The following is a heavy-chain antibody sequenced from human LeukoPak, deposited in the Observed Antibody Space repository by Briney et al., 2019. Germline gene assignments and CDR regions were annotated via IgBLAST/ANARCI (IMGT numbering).Heavy chain of an antibody. CDR2: IKQDGSEK. CDR1: GFTFSSYW. D-gene: IGHD6-13*01. V-gene: IGHV3-7*01. Sequence: AGGSLRLSCAASGFTFSSYWMSWVRQAPGKGLEWAANIKQDGSEKYYVDSVKGRFTISRDNAKNSLYLQMNSLRAEDTAVYYCARVRVSSWYAHDYWGQGTLVTVSS. CDR3: ARVRVSSWYAHDY. J-gene: IGHJ4*02.